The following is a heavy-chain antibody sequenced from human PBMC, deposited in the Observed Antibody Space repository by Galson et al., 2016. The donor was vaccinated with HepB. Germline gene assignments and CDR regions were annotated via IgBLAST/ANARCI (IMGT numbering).Heavy chain of an antibody. CDR2: IYPADSDT. V-gene: IGHV5-51*01. Sequence: QSGAEVTQPGESLKISCEASESSFTSFWIAWVRQMPGRGLEWVGNIYPADSDTRYSLSFQGHVTISADMSTNTAYLQWSSLKASDTATYFCARSSAAALYIPFNIWGQGTTVTVS. CDR3: ARSSAAALYIPFNI. CDR1: ESSFTSFW. D-gene: IGHD6-13*01. J-gene: IGHJ3*02.